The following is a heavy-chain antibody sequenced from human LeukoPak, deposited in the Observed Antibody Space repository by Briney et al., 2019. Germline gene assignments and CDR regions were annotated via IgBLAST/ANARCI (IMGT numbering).Heavy chain of an antibody. D-gene: IGHD3-10*01. CDR1: GFTFSSSA. CDR3: TSRYVDQLLWLGDSRAEGGLAY. Sequence: PGRSLRLACAASGFTFSSSATHSARPASGKGLEWVGRIRSKANTYATAYAASVKGRVTISSDDTKNTACLHMTSLKTEETAVYYCTSRYVDQLLWLGDSRAEGGLAYWGQGTLVTVSS. J-gene: IGHJ4*02. CDR2: IRSKANTYAT. V-gene: IGHV3-73*01.